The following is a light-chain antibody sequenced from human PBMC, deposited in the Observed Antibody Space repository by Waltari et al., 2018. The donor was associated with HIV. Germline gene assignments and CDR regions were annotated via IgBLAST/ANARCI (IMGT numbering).Light chain of an antibody. CDR3: QQRSDWPLYN. Sequence: DIVLTQSPATLSLSQGESATLSCRASQNISFYLAWYQQRSGLPPRLLIYDTSYRAAGIPDRFSGSGSGTDFTLTIAGLESEDFAVYYCQQRSDWPLYNFGPGT. J-gene: IGKJ3*01. CDR1: QNISFY. CDR2: DTS. V-gene: IGKV3-11*01.